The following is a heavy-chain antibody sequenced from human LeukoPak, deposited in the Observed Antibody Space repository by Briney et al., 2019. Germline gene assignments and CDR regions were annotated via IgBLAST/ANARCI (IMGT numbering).Heavy chain of an antibody. J-gene: IGHJ4*02. V-gene: IGHV1-69*05. Sequence: GSSVKVSCKASGGTFSSYAISWVRQAPGQGLEWMGGIIPIFGTANYAQKFQGRVTMTRDMSTSTVYMELSSLRSEDTAVYYCARDKRPHYYFDYWGQGTLVTVSS. CDR1: GGTFSSYA. CDR3: ARDKRPHYYFDY. CDR2: IIPIFGTA. D-gene: IGHD1-1*01.